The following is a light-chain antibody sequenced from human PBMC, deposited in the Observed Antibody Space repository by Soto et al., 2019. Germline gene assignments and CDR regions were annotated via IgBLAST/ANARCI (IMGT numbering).Light chain of an antibody. CDR3: CSYAGTYTVV. CDR1: SSDVGGYNY. Sequence: QSALTQPRSVSGSPGQSVTISCTGTSSDVGGYNYVSWYQHHPGKAPKLMIYDVSKRPSGVPDRFSGSNSGNTASLTISGLQAEDEADYYCCSYAGTYTVVFGGGTQLTVL. CDR2: DVS. V-gene: IGLV2-11*01. J-gene: IGLJ2*01.